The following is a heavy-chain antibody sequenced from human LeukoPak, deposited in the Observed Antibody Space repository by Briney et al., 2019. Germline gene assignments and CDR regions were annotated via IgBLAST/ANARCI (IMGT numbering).Heavy chain of an antibody. CDR1: GFTFSIYA. J-gene: IGHJ4*02. CDR2: ITSSGSGT. Sequence: WGSLRLSCAASGFTFSIYAMSWGRQAPGKGLEWVSSITSSGSGTFYADSLKGRLTISRDNSANTLYLQMMSLRVEDPAVYYCPKDRPNYYNSSGHYYRRNGDYWGQGTLVTVYS. D-gene: IGHD3-22*01. V-gene: IGHV3-23*01. CDR3: PKDRPNYYNSSGHYYRRNGDY.